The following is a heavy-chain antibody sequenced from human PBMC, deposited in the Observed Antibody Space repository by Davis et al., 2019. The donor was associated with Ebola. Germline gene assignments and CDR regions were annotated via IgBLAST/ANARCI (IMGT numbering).Heavy chain of an antibody. CDR1: GFSPSINEVA. Sequence: SGPTLVKPTQTLTLTCTFSGFSPSINEVAVGWIRQPPGKALEWLAVIYGDDIKRYSPSLRSRLSITKDTSKNQVVLTMTKMDPVDTATYYCAHRHYGSGSYSFFDFWGQGALVTVSS. CDR2: IYGDDIK. J-gene: IGHJ4*02. CDR3: AHRHYGSGSYSFFDF. V-gene: IGHV2-5*02. D-gene: IGHD3-10*01.